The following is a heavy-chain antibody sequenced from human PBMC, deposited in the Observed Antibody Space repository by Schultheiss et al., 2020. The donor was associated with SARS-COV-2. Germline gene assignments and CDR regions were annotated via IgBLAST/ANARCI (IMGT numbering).Heavy chain of an antibody. D-gene: IGHD3-10*01. J-gene: IGHJ6*03. CDR3: AREAFTMVRGARAYYYYYYMDV. CDR1: GFTVSSNY. Sequence: GVSFLLSCAASGFTVSSNYMSWVRQAPGTGLEWVSVISGSGGSTYYADSVKGRFTISRDNAKNSLYLQMNSLRAEDTALYHCAREAFTMVRGARAYYYYYYMDVWGKGTTVTVSS. V-gene: IGHV3-53*01. CDR2: ISGSGGST.